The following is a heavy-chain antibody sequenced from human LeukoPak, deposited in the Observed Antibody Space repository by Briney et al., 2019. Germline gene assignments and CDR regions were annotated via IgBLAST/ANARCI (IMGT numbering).Heavy chain of an antibody. J-gene: IGHJ4*02. CDR2: VYSGGST. V-gene: IGHV3-66*01. Sequence: GGSLRLSCTASGFIVTNNYINWVRQAPGKGLEWVSLVYSGGSTYYADSVKGRFTISRDNSKNMVYLQMNSLRAEDTAMYYCARDPPEVLIDKYGWGQETLVTVSS. CDR1: GFIVTNNY. CDR3: ARDPPEVLIDKYG. D-gene: IGHD2-8*01.